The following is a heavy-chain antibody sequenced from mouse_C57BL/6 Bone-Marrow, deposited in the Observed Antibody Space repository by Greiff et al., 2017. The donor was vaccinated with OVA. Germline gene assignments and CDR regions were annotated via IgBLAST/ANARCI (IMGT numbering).Heavy chain of an antibody. CDR3: EIGRGYPGWFAY. CDR2: IHPSDSDT. J-gene: IGHJ3*01. CDR1: GYTFTSYW. D-gene: IGHD2-2*01. V-gene: IGHV1-74*01. Sequence: QVQLKQPGAELVKPGASVKVSCKASGYTFTSYWMHWVKQRPGQGLEWIGRIHPSDSDTNYNQKFKGKATLTVDKSSSTAYMQLSSLPSEDSAVLDCEIGRGYPGWFAYWGQGTLVTVSA.